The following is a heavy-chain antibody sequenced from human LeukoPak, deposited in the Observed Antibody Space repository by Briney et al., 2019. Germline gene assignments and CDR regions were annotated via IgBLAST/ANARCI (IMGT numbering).Heavy chain of an antibody. V-gene: IGHV3-53*01. Sequence: AGGSLRLSCAASGFTVSSNYMSWVRQAPGKGLEWVSVIYSGGSTYYADSVKGRFTISRDNSKNTLYLQMNSLRAEDTAVYCCARESSSSFTYWGQGTLVTVSS. CDR3: ARESSSSFTY. J-gene: IGHJ4*02. D-gene: IGHD6-13*01. CDR1: GFTVSSNY. CDR2: IYSGGST.